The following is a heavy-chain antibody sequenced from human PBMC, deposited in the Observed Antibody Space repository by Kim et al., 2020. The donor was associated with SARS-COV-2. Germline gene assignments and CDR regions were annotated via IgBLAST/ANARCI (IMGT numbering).Heavy chain of an antibody. V-gene: IGHV3-23*01. J-gene: IGHJ3*02. D-gene: IGHD2-15*01. CDR2: ISGSGGST. Sequence: GGSLRLSCAASGFTFSSYAMSWVRQAPGKGLEWVSAISGSGGSTYYADSVKGRFTISRDNSKNTLYLQMNSLRAEDTAVYYCARISVDIVVVVAGEGGAFDIWGQGTMVTVSS. CDR1: GFTFSSYA. CDR3: ARISVDIVVVVAGEGGAFDI.